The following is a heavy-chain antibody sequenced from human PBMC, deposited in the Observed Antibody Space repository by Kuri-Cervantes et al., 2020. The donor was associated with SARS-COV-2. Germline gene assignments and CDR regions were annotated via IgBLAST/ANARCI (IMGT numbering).Heavy chain of an antibody. D-gene: IGHD4-23*01. CDR3: ASSRDDYGGNHDY. CDR2: IYYSGST. J-gene: IGHJ4*02. V-gene: IGHV4-59*12. Sequence: SVTLSLTCTVSGGSISSYYWSWIRQPPGKGLEWIGYIYYSGSTNYNPSLKSRVTMSVDTSKNQFSLKLSSVTAADTAVYYCASSRDDYGGNHDYWGQGTLVTVSS. CDR1: GGSISSYY.